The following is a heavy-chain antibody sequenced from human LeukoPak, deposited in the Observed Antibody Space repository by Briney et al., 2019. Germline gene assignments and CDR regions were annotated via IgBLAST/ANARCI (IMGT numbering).Heavy chain of an antibody. CDR3: AGGTGWLIDH. D-gene: IGHD6-19*01. J-gene: IGHJ4*02. Sequence: PGGSLRLSCGASGFTFSSYWMNWVRQAPGKGLEWVANIKQDGSETGYVDSVKGRFIISRDNAMNSLYLQMNSLRVEDTAVYYCAGGTGWLIDHWGQGTLATVSS. CDR2: IKQDGSET. CDR1: GFTFSSYW. V-gene: IGHV3-7*04.